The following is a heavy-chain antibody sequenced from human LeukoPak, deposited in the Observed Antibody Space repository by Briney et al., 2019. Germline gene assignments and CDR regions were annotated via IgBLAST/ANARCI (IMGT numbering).Heavy chain of an antibody. CDR3: ARSRVVATYGY. D-gene: IGHD5-12*01. CDR1: GFTFSSYW. CDR2: IKQDGSEK. Sequence: GGSLRPSCAASGFTFSSYWMSWVRQAPGKGQEWVANIKQDGSEKYYVDSVKGRFTISRDNARNSLYLQMNSLRAEDTAVYYCARSRVVATYGYWGQGTLVTVSS. V-gene: IGHV3-7*03. J-gene: IGHJ4*02.